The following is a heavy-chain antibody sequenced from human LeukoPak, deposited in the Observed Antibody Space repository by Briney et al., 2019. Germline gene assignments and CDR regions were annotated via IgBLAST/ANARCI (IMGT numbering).Heavy chain of an antibody. V-gene: IGHV1-2*02. D-gene: IGHD3-22*01. CDR1: GYTFTGYY. J-gene: IGHJ4*02. Sequence: ASVKVSCKASGYTFTGYYMHWVRQAPGQGLEWMGWINPNSGGTNYAQKFQGRVTMTRDTSISTAYMELSRLRSDDTAVYYRARDQNYYDSHYFDYWGQGTLVTVSS. CDR2: INPNSGGT. CDR3: ARDQNYYDSHYFDY.